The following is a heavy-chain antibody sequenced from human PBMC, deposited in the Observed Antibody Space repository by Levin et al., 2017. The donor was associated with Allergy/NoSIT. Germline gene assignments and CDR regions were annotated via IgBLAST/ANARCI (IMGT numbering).Heavy chain of an antibody. CDR2: INSNNGET. Sequence: GESLKISCKASGYTFTGHYIDWVRQAPGQGLEWMGRINSNNGETKYAVKFQGRVTMTRDTSINTAYMELSILRSDDTAVYYCARDPGITVAGRFFQYWGQGTLVTVSS. V-gene: IGHV1-2*06. D-gene: IGHD6-19*01. J-gene: IGHJ1*01. CDR1: GYTFTGHY. CDR3: ARDPGITVAGRFFQY.